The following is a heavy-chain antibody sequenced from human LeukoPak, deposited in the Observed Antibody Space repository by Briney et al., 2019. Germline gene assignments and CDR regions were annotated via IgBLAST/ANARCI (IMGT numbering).Heavy chain of an antibody. CDR1: GGSISSYY. D-gene: IGHD3-22*01. Sequence: PSETLSLTCTVSGGSISSYYWSWIRQPAGKGLEWIGSIYYSGSTYYNPSLKSRVTISVDTSKNQFSLKLSSVTAADTAVYYCASMYYYDSSGYPPYYYYGMDVWGQGTTVTVSS. J-gene: IGHJ6*02. CDR2: IYYSGST. V-gene: IGHV4-59*05. CDR3: ASMYYYDSSGYPPYYYYGMDV.